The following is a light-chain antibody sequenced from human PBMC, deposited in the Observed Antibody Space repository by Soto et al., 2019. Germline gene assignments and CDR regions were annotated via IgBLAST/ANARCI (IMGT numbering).Light chain of an antibody. J-gene: IGLJ1*01. V-gene: IGLV2-14*03. CDR1: SSDVGAYDY. CDR3: SSYTSSSTRV. Sequence: QSVLTQPAPGSGSPGQSITISCTGTSSDVGAYDYVSWYQQHPDKAPKLMIYEVSNRPSGVSNRFSGSKSVNTATLTISGLQADDEADYYCSSYTSSSTRVFGTGTKVTVL. CDR2: EVS.